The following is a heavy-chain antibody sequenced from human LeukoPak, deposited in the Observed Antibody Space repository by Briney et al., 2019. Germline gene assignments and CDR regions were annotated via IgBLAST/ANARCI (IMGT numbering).Heavy chain of an antibody. CDR1: GFTFSSYA. Sequence: PGGSLRLSCAASGFTFSSYAMSWVRQAPGKGLEWVSAISGSGGSTYYADSVKGRFTISRDNSKNTLYLQMNSLRAEDTAVYYCAKDRNTYCGGDCYSRHFDYWGQGTLVTVSS. CDR3: AKDRNTYCGGDCYSRHFDY. J-gene: IGHJ4*02. CDR2: ISGSGGST. D-gene: IGHD2-21*02. V-gene: IGHV3-23*01.